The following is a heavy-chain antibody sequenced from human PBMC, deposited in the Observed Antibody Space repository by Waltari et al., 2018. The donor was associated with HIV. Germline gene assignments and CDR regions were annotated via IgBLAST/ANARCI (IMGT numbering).Heavy chain of an antibody. Sequence: QVHPVQSGAEVKRPGASVKVSCKTSGYTFASYDVHWVRQATGQGLEWMGWMNPNSGNTGYAQRFQGRVTMTRNTSISTAYMELSSLRSGDTAVYYCARARSGWYAPHMDVWGQGTPVTVTS. CDR3: ARARSGWYAPHMDV. V-gene: IGHV1-8*01. CDR2: MNPNSGNT. J-gene: IGHJ6*02. CDR1: GYTFASYD. D-gene: IGHD6-19*01.